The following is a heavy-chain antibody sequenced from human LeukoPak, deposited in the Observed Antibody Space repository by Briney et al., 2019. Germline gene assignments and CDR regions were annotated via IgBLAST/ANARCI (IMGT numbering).Heavy chain of an antibody. Sequence: GASVKVSFKASGYTLTSCGISWVRQAPGQGLEWMGWISAYNSNTNYAEKLQGRVTMTTDTSTSTPYMELRSLRSDDTAVYYCARDCSSTSCHYYYGMDVWGQGTTVTVSS. CDR3: ARDCSSTSCHYYYGMDV. J-gene: IGHJ6*02. V-gene: IGHV1-18*01. D-gene: IGHD2-2*01. CDR2: ISAYNSNT. CDR1: GYTLTSCG.